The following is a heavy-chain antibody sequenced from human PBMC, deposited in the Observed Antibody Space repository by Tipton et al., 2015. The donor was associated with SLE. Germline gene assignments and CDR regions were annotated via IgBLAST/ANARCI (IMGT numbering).Heavy chain of an antibody. CDR3: ARVWLNNAFDI. D-gene: IGHD2/OR15-2a*01. CDR2: IYTSGAT. V-gene: IGHV4-4*07. J-gene: IGHJ3*02. CDR1: GVSISSSY. Sequence: TLSLTCNVSGVSISSSYWGWIRQPAGKGLGWIGRIYTSGATDDNPSLKSRVTMSVDMSKNQIFLKMTSVTAADSAVYFCARVWLNNAFDIWGQGTRVTVSS.